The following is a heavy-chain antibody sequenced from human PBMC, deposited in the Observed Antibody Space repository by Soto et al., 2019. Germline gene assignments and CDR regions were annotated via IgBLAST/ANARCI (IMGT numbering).Heavy chain of an antibody. Sequence: QVQLQESGPGLVKPSETLSLPCTVSGGSVSSGSYYWSWIRQPPGNGLEWIGYIYYSGSTNYNPSLKSRVTISVDTSKNQFALQLSSVTAADTAVYYCAGYILVVPAAIQLVAFDIWGQGTMVTVSS. CDR1: GGSVSSGSYY. V-gene: IGHV4-61*01. CDR3: AGYILVVPAAIQLVAFDI. J-gene: IGHJ3*02. D-gene: IGHD2-2*01. CDR2: IYYSGST.